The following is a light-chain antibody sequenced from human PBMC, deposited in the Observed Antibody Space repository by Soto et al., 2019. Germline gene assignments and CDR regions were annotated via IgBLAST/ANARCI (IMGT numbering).Light chain of an antibody. CDR1: RNLTSAF. CDR3: QQSGYSPT. CDR2: AAS. J-gene: IGKJ1*01. V-gene: IGKV3-20*01. Sequence: EILLTQSPGTLSLSPGERATLSCTASRNLTSAFLAWYQQRPGQSPRLLIHAASFRATGIPDRFSGSGSGTDFTLIISRLEPEDFAVYYCQQSGYSPTFGQGTKVEFK.